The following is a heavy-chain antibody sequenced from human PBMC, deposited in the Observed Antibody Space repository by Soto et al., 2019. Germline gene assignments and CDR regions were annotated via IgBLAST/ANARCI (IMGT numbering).Heavy chain of an antibody. D-gene: IGHD4-17*01. Sequence: QVQLVQSGAEVKKPGSSVKVSCKASADTFNSYSLSWLRQAPGQRLEWMGGITPVFGTADYAQSFEDRLTITADDSTSTVYLELSSRRSDDTAVYYCARSLEGTTVTNWFDPWGQGALVTVSS. CDR3: ARSLEGTTVTNWFDP. J-gene: IGHJ5*02. V-gene: IGHV1-69*01. CDR2: ITPVFGTA. CDR1: ADTFNSYS.